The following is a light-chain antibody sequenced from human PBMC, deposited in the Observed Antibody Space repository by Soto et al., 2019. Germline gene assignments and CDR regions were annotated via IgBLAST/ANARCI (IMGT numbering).Light chain of an antibody. CDR3: QQYGSSPQT. J-gene: IGKJ5*01. CDR2: GAS. CDR1: QSVSSSY. V-gene: IGKV3-20*01. Sequence: EIVLTQSPGTLSLSPGKRATLSCRASQSVSSSYLAWYQQKPGQAPRLLIYGASRRATGIPDRFSGSGSGTDFTLTISRLEPEEFAVYYCQQYGSSPQTFGQGTRL.